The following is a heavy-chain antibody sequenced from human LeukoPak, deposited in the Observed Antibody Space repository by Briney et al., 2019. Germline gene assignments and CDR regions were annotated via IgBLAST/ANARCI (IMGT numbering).Heavy chain of an antibody. CDR2: MNYSGST. Sequence: AGTLSLTCAVSVGSFSGYYWSWLRQPPGQGLEWIGEMNYSGSTNHNPSLTCRVDIPVDTSKNWYYLQLDSVTAAAAAVYYCALPHADGDYGVRFARWGQGTLVTASA. CDR3: ALPHADGDYGVRFAR. D-gene: IGHD4-17*01. J-gene: IGHJ5*02. V-gene: IGHV4-34*01. CDR1: VGSFSGYY.